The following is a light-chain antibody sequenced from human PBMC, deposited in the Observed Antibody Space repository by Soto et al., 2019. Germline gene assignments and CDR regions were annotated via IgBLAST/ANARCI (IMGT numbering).Light chain of an antibody. CDR2: RVS. CDR1: QSLVYSDGQTY. CDR3: MQAVYWPFT. V-gene: IGKV2-30*01. Sequence: DIVLTQSPLLLPVTLGQPASISCTSSQSLVYSDGQTYLSWFQQRPGQSPRRLIYRVSSRDTGVPVRFSASGSGTDFTLKISRVEAEDVAVYFCMQAVYWPFTFGPGTKVDIK. J-gene: IGKJ3*01.